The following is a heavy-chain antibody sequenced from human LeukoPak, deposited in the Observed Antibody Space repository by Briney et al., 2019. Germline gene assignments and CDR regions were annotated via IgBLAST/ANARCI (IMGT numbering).Heavy chain of an antibody. CDR1: GFTFSSYG. V-gene: IGHV3-30*18. CDR2: ISYDGSNK. CDR3: AKGWGWLRLSRGLFDY. D-gene: IGHD5-12*01. J-gene: IGHJ4*02. Sequence: GGSLRLSCAASGFTFSSYGMHWVRQAPGKGLEWVAVISYDGSNKYYADSMKGRFTISRDNSKNTLYLQMNSLRAEDTAVYYCAKGWGWLRLSRGLFDYWAREPWSPSPQ.